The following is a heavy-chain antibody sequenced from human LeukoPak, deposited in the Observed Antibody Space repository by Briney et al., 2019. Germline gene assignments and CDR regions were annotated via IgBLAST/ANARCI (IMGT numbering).Heavy chain of an antibody. CDR1: GYTFTSYD. CDR2: MNPNSGNT. D-gene: IGHD3-9*01. Sequence: ASVKVSCKASGYTFTSYDINWVRQASGQGLEWMGWMNPNSGNTGYAQKFQGRVTMTRNTSISTAYMELSSLRSEDTAVYYCARGGFGDILTGYSHWGQGTLVTVSS. J-gene: IGHJ4*02. V-gene: IGHV1-8*01. CDR3: ARGGFGDILTGYSH.